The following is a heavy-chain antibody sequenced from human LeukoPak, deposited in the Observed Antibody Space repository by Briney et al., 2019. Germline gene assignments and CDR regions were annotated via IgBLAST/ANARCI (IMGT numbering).Heavy chain of an antibody. D-gene: IGHD6-19*01. Sequence: GESLKISCKGSGYSFTSYWIGWVRQMPGKGLEWMGIIYPGDSDTRYSPSFQGQVTISADKSISTAYLQWSSLKASDTAMYYCAGLFKTRRSGWYFSPYYFDYWGQGTLVTVSS. CDR1: GYSFTSYW. CDR3: AGLFKTRRSGWYFSPYYFDY. J-gene: IGHJ4*02. V-gene: IGHV5-51*01. CDR2: IYPGDSDT.